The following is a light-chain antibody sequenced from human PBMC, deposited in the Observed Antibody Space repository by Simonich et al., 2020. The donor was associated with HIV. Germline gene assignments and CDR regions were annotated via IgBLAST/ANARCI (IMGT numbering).Light chain of an antibody. CDR1: QSVSSN. J-gene: IGKJ1*01. CDR2: GAS. Sequence: EIVMTQSPATLSVYPGEKATLSCRASQSVSSNLAWYQQKPGQAPRLLIYGASTRATGIPARFSGSGSGTEFTLTISSMQSEDFAIYYCQHYSNWPPWTFGQGTKVEIK. V-gene: IGKV3-15*01. CDR3: QHYSNWPPWT.